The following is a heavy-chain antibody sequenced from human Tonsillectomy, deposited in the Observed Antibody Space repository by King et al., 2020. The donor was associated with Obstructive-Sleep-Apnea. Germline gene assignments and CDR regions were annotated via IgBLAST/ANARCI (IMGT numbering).Heavy chain of an antibody. CDR2: IYYSGST. CDR3: ARDSCGGNCYPFGDAFDI. V-gene: IGHV4-31*03. D-gene: IGHD2-15*01. J-gene: IGHJ3*02. CDR1: GGSITSGSHY. Sequence: VQLQESGPGLVKPSQTLSLTCNVSGGSITSGSHYWSWIRQHPGKCLEWVGYIYYSGSTYYNPSLKSRVTISVDTSKNQFSLKLTSVTAADTAVYYCARDSCGGNCYPFGDAFDIWGQGTMVTVSS.